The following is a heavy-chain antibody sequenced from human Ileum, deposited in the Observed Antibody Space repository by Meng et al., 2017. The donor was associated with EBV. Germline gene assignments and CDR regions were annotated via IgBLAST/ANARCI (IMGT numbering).Heavy chain of an antibody. V-gene: IGHV1-2*02. CDR1: GYSFTGNC. J-gene: IGHJ4*02. CDR2: MNPYSGGP. D-gene: IGHD5-18*01. Sequence: QVQVVQSGAGVEKPGASVTFSCRASGYSFTGNCIHWVRQAPGQGLGWMGLMNPYSGGPHFAPKFLDRVTMTRETSTSTVYMEMSSLRSEDTAVYYCAGEMVTAFDYWGQGTLVTVSS. CDR3: AGEMVTAFDY.